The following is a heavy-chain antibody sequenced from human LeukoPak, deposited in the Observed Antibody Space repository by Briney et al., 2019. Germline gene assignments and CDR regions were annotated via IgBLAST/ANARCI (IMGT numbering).Heavy chain of an antibody. CDR1: GGSISSGGYS. D-gene: IGHD3-22*01. V-gene: IGHV4-61*08. CDR3: ASWDYYDSSGGFDY. CDR2: IYYSGST. J-gene: IGHJ4*02. Sequence: SQTLSLTCAVSGGSISSGGYSWSWIRQPPGKGLEWIGYIYYSGSTNYNPSLKSRVTISVDTSKNQFSLKLSSVTAADTAVYYCASWDYYDSSGGFDYWGQGTLVTVSS.